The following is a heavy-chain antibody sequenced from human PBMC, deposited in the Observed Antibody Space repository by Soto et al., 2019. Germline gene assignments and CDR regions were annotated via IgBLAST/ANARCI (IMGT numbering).Heavy chain of an antibody. CDR2: INPNSGGT. V-gene: IGHV1-2*04. Sequence: ASVKVSCKASGYTFTGYYMHWVRQAPGQGLEWMGWINPNSGGTNYAQKFQGWVTMTRDTSISTAYMELSRLRSDDTAVYYCARDLMTTVTTDYWGQGTLVTVSS. J-gene: IGHJ4*02. D-gene: IGHD4-17*01. CDR1: GYTFTGYY. CDR3: ARDLMTTVTTDY.